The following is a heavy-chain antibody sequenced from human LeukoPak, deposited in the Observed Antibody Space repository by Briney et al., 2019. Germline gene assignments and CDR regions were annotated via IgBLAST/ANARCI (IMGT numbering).Heavy chain of an antibody. CDR2: IDPGDSDT. V-gene: IGHV5-51*03. J-gene: IGHJ5*02. D-gene: IGHD3-22*01. CDR1: GYSFTSYW. Sequence: KPGESLKISCKGSGYSFTSYWIGWVRQMPGKGLEWMGIIDPGDSDTRYSPSFQGQVTISADKSISTAYLQWSSLKASDTAMYYCARRHYYDSSGYYLNWFDPWGQGTLVTVSS. CDR3: ARRHYYDSSGYYLNWFDP.